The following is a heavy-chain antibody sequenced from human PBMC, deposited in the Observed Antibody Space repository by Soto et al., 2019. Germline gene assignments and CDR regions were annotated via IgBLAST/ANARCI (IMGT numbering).Heavy chain of an antibody. CDR1: DNTFTHYG. J-gene: IGHJ6*02. Sequence: ASVKVSCKSSDNTFTHYGINWVRQAPGQGPEWMGWISGYNGNTKYAQKFQDRVTMTADTSTRTAFMEVRSLTSDDTGVYFCAATGGNYFGLDVWGQGTTVTVSS. CDR2: ISGYNGNT. V-gene: IGHV1-18*01. CDR3: AATGGNYFGLDV. D-gene: IGHD2-8*02.